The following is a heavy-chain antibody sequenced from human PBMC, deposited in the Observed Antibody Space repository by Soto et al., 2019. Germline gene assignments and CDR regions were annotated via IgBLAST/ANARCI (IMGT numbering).Heavy chain of an antibody. CDR1: GFTFSSYA. D-gene: IGHD6-13*01. V-gene: IGHV3-30-3*01. J-gene: IGHJ6*02. Sequence: QVQLVESGGGVVQPGRSLRLSCAASGFTFSSYAMHWVRQAPGKGLEWVAVISYDGSNKYYADSVKGRLTISRDNSKNTGYLKMNSLSTEDTAVYYSAREIYSSSWAQNFCMDVWGQGTTVTV. CDR2: ISYDGSNK. CDR3: AREIYSSSWAQNFCMDV.